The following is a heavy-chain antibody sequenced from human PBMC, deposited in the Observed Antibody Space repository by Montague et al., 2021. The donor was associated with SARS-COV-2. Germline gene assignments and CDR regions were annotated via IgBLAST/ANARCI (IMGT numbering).Heavy chain of an antibody. D-gene: IGHD6-6*01. CDR3: ARGREYSSSAGFDY. CDR2: INYSGST. J-gene: IGHJ4*02. CDR1: GGSISSDY. V-gene: IGHV4-59*12. Sequence: SETLSLTCTVSGGSISSDYWSWIRQPPGKGLERIGYINYSGSTNYNSNLKSRVTISVDTSKNQFSLKLSSVTAADTAVYYCARGREYSSSAGFDYWGQGTLVTVSS.